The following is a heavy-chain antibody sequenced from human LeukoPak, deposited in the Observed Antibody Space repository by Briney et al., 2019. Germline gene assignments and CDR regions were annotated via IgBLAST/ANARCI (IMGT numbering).Heavy chain of an antibody. J-gene: IGHJ4*02. CDR1: GYTFTSYG. Sequence: ASVKVSCEASGYTFTSYGISWVRQAPGQGLEWMGWISAYNGNTNYAQKLQGRVTMTTDTSTSTAYMELRSLRSDDTAVYYCARDHEAGYYDSSGYPPHFDYWGQGTLVTVSS. CDR3: ARDHEAGYYDSSGYPPHFDY. CDR2: ISAYNGNT. V-gene: IGHV1-18*01. D-gene: IGHD3-22*01.